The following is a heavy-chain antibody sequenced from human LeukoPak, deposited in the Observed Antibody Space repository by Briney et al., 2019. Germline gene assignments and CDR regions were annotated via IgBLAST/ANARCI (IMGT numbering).Heavy chain of an antibody. D-gene: IGHD3-22*01. CDR2: ISHSGST. J-gene: IGHJ4*02. V-gene: IGHV4-34*01. CDR3: ARGQRSKPYYYDSSGPPN. Sequence: PSETLSLTCAVYGGSFSGYYWSWIRQPPGKRLEWIGEISHSGSTNYNPSLKSRVTISVDTSKNQFSLKLSSVTAADTAVYYCARGQRSKPYYYDSSGPPNWGQGTPVTVSS. CDR1: GGSFSGYY.